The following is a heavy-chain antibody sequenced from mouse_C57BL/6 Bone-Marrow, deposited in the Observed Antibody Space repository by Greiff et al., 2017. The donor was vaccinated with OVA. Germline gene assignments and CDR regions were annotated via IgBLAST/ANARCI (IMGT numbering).Heavy chain of an antibody. CDR2: IYPGGGYT. V-gene: IGHV1-63*01. Sequence: QVQLQQSGAELVRPGTSVKMSCKASGYTFTNYWIGWAKQRPGHGLEWIGDIYPGGGYTNYNEKFKGKATLTADKSSSTAYMQFSSLTSEDSAIYYCARTPGTYYSNFYAMDYWGQGTSVTVSS. D-gene: IGHD2-5*01. CDR1: GYTFTNYW. J-gene: IGHJ4*01. CDR3: ARTPGTYYSNFYAMDY.